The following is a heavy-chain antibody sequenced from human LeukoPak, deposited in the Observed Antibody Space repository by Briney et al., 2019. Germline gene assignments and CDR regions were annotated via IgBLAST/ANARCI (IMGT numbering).Heavy chain of an antibody. D-gene: IGHD3-22*01. V-gene: IGHV3-74*01. CDR2: INSDESNI. Sequence: GGSLRLSCAASGFSLRNYWMHWVRQAPGKGLVWVSRINSDESNINYADSVEGRFTVSRDNAKNTLYLQMDSLRAEDTAVYYCARKNYDTSGYFDLDYWGQGTLVTVSS. CDR1: GFSLRNYW. J-gene: IGHJ4*02. CDR3: ARKNYDTSGYFDLDY.